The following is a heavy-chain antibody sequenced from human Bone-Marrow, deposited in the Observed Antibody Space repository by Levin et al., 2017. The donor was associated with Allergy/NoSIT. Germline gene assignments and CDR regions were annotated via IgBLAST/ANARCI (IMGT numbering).Heavy chain of an antibody. CDR2: IIPILGIA. Sequence: SVKVSCKASGGTFSSYTISWVRQAPGQGLEWMGRIIPILGIANYAQKFQGRVTITADKSTSTAYMELSSLRSEDTAVFYCASLTTLSLNHGMDVWGQGTMVTVSS. CDR1: GGTFSSYT. J-gene: IGHJ6*02. V-gene: IGHV1-69*02. D-gene: IGHD4/OR15-4a*01. CDR3: ASLTTLSLNHGMDV.